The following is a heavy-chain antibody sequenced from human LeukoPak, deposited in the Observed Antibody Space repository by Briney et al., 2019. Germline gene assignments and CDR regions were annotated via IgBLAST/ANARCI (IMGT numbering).Heavy chain of an antibody. CDR3: ARANPYDDYYDSSGEFDY. V-gene: IGHV1-2*02. CDR2: INPNSGGT. J-gene: IGHJ4*02. D-gene: IGHD3-22*01. Sequence: GASVKVSCKASGYTFTGYYMHWVRQAPGQGLEWMGWINPNSGGTNYAQKFQGRVTMTRDTSISIAYMELSRLRSDDTAVYYCARANPYDDYYDSSGEFDYWGQGTLVTVSS. CDR1: GYTFTGYY.